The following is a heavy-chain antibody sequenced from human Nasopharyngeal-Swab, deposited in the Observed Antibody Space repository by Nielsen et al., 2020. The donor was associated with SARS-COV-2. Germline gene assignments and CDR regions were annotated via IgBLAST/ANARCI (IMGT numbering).Heavy chain of an antibody. J-gene: IGHJ3*02. D-gene: IGHD4-23*01. Sequence: GGSLRLSCKGSGYSFTSYWIGWVRQMPGKGLEWMGIIYPGDPDTRYSPSFQGQVTISADKSISTAYLQWSSLKASDTAMYYCAGFTVVTPDDAFDIWGQGTMVTVSS. V-gene: IGHV5-51*01. CDR1: GYSFTSYW. CDR2: IYPGDPDT. CDR3: AGFTVVTPDDAFDI.